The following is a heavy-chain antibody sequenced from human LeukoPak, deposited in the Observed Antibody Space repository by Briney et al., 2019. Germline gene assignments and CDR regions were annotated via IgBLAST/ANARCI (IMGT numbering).Heavy chain of an antibody. Sequence: ASVTVSFKASGYTFTSYGISWVRQAPGQGLEWMGWISAYNGNTNYAQKLQGRVTMTTDTSTSTAYMELRSLRSDDTAVYYCARAVPYNWFDPWGQGTLVTVSS. CDR1: GYTFTSYG. J-gene: IGHJ5*02. D-gene: IGHD2-2*01. CDR2: ISAYNGNT. V-gene: IGHV1-18*01. CDR3: ARAVPYNWFDP.